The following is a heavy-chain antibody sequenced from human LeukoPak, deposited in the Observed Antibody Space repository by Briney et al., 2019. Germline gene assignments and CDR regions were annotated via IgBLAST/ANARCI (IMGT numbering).Heavy chain of an antibody. Sequence: GGSLRLSCAASGFTFSSYGMHGVRQAPGKGLEWVSVISYDGSNKYYADSVKGRFTISRDNSKNTLYLQMNSLRAEDTAVYYCAKDETRDGYNLGATDYWGQGTLVTVSS. J-gene: IGHJ4*02. V-gene: IGHV3-30*18. CDR2: ISYDGSNK. CDR3: AKDETRDGYNLGATDY. CDR1: GFTFSSYG. D-gene: IGHD5-24*01.